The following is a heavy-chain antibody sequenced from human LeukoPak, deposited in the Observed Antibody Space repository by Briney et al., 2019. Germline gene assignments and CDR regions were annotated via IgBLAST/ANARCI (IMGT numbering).Heavy chain of an antibody. CDR1: GGSISSGDYY. D-gene: IGHD3-16*01. CDR3: ARGVGPPDAFDI. J-gene: IGHJ3*02. V-gene: IGHV4-61*08. Sequence: TSQTVSLTCTVSGGSISSGDYYWSWIRQPPGKGLEWIGYLYYSGSTNYNPSLKSRVTLSVDTSKNQFSLKLTSVTAAYTAVYYCARGVGPPDAFDIWGQGTMVTVSS. CDR2: LYYSGST.